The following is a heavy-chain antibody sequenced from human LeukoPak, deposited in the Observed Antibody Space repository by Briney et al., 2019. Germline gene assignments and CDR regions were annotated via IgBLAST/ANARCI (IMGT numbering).Heavy chain of an antibody. J-gene: IGHJ6*03. D-gene: IGHD6-6*01. Sequence: GGSLRLSCAASGFTFSSYWMSWVRQAPGKGLEWVANIKQDGSEKYYVDSVKGRFTISRDNAKNSLYLQMNSLRAEDTAVYYCARDNIAARVLPWDYYYYMDVWGKGTTVTVSS. V-gene: IGHV3-7*01. CDR2: IKQDGSEK. CDR3: ARDNIAARVLPWDYYYYMDV. CDR1: GFTFSSYW.